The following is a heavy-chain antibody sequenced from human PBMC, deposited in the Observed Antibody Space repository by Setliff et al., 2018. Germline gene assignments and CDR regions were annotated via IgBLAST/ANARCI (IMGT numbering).Heavy chain of an antibody. D-gene: IGHD3-22*01. V-gene: IGHV1-69*13. CDR3: ARDAIYDSNDRNSYYGNWLDP. J-gene: IGHJ5*02. CDR1: GGSFSNYA. CDR2: IIPIYGST. Sequence: GASVKVSCKASGGSFSNYAIIWVRQAPGQGPEWMGGIIPIYGSTNNAEKFQGRVTFSADESMSTVYMELSSLTSADTALYYCARDAIYDSNDRNSYYGNWLDPWGQGTLVTVSS.